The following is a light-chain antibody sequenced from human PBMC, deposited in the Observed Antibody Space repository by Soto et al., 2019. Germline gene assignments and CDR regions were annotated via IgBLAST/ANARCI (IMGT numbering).Light chain of an antibody. CDR2: GAS. Sequence: EIVMTQFPDSLCVSPGESATLSCRASQSVGTTLAWYQQKPGQAPRLLIYGASTRASGCPPRFRGSGSGTDFTLNINYLRSEDIAVYFCLQYKEYVTCGGGTKVEV. V-gene: IGKV3D-15*01. J-gene: IGKJ4*01. CDR3: LQYKEYVT. CDR1: QSVGTT.